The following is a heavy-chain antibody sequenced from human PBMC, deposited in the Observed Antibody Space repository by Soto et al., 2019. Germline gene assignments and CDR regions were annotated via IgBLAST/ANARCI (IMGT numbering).Heavy chain of an antibody. D-gene: IGHD5-18*01. Sequence: QITLKESGPTRVRPTQTLALTCTFSGFSLTTSGVGVGWIRKTPGKALEWLAVIYWDDDKRYSPSLKSRLTITKDTSINQVVLTMADMDPVDTATYFCAHRGYMYGNWDHGYFDYWGQGTLVTVSS. CDR2: IYWDDDK. CDR1: GFSLTTSGVG. CDR3: AHRGYMYGNWDHGYFDY. J-gene: IGHJ4*02. V-gene: IGHV2-5*02.